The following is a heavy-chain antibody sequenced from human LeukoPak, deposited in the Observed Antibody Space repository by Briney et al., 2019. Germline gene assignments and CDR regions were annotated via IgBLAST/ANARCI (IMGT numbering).Heavy chain of an antibody. CDR3: ARDGDSSGWTRSDY. D-gene: IGHD6-19*01. CDR2: IYYSGST. CDR1: GGSISSSSFY. J-gene: IGHJ4*02. V-gene: IGHV4-39*02. Sequence: KPSETLSLTCTVSGGSISSSSFYWGWIRQPPGKGLEWIGSIYYSGSTNYNPSLKSRVTISVGTSKNQFSLKLSSVTAADTAMYYCARDGDSSGWTRSDYWGQGTLVTVSS.